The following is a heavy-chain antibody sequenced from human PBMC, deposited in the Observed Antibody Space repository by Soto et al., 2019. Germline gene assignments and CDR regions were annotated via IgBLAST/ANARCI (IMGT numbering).Heavy chain of an antibody. J-gene: IGHJ4*02. D-gene: IGHD3-22*01. Sequence: QLQLQESGPGLVKPSETLSLTCTVSGGSISSSSYYWGWIRQPPGKGLEWIGSIYYSGSTYYNPSLKSRVTISVDTSKNQFSLKLSSVTAADTAVYYCARQPFLSGITMIVYFDYWGQGTLVTVSS. CDR3: ARQPFLSGITMIVYFDY. CDR2: IYYSGST. V-gene: IGHV4-39*01. CDR1: GGSISSSSYY.